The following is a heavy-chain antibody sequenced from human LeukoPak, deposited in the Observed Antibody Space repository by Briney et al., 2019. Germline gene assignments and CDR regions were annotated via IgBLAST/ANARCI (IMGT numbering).Heavy chain of an antibody. V-gene: IGHV3-11*04. Sequence: GGSLRLSCAASGFTFDDYGMSWIRQAPGKGLEWVSYISSSGSTIYYADSVKGRFTISRDNAKNSLYLQMNSLRAEDTAVYYCARAGLRYFDWLKGAFDYWGQGTLVTVSS. J-gene: IGHJ4*02. CDR1: GFTFDDYG. CDR2: ISSSGSTI. CDR3: ARAGLRYFDWLKGAFDY. D-gene: IGHD3-9*01.